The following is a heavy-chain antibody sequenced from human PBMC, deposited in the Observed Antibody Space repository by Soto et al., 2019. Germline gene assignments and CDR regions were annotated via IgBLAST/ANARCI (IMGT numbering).Heavy chain of an antibody. V-gene: IGHV5-10-1*01. D-gene: IGHD6-19*01. J-gene: IGHJ6*02. CDR3: ARTIAVAGTGLWSYYYYGMDV. Sequence: GESLKISCKTSGYTFTSYWISWVRQVPGKGLEWLGRIHPSDSSVSYNPSFQGHVTISADKSISTAYLQWGSLTASDTAMYYCARTIAVAGTGLWSYYYYGMDVWGQGTTVTVSS. CDR1: GYTFTSYW. CDR2: IHPSDSSV.